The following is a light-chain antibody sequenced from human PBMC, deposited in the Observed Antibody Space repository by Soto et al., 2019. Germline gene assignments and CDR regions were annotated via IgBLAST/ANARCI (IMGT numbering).Light chain of an antibody. V-gene: IGLV2-14*01. J-gene: IGLJ2*01. Sequence: QSALTQPASVSGSPGQSITVSCTGTNTDVGGYNYVSWYQHRPGKAPRLMIYEVRNRLSGVSNRFSGSKSGNTASLTISGLQSEDEADYYCQAWDSSTDVVFGGGTKLTVL. CDR2: EVR. CDR1: NTDVGGYNY. CDR3: QAWDSSTDVV.